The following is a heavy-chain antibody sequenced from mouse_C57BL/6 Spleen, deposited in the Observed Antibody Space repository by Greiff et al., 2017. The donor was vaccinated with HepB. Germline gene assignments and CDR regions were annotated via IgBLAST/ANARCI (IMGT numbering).Heavy chain of an antibody. CDR1: GYTFTSYW. CDR3: GPYYYGSSSHWYFDV. J-gene: IGHJ1*03. Sequence: QVQLQQPGAELVKPGASVKLSCKASGYTFTSYWMQWVKQRPGQGLEWIGEIDPSDSYTNYNQKFKGKATLTVDTSSSTAYMQLSSLTSEDSAVYYCGPYYYGSSSHWYFDVWGTGTTVTVSS. V-gene: IGHV1-50*01. D-gene: IGHD1-1*01. CDR2: IDPSDSYT.